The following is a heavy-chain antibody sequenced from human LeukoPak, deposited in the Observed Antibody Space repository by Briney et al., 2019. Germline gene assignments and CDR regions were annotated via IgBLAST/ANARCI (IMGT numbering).Heavy chain of an antibody. CDR3: ARSVGVVVINWFGP. Sequence: PSETLSLTCTVSGYSISSGYYWGWIRQPPGKGLEWIGSIYHSGSTYYNPSLKSRVTISVDTSKNQFSLKLRSVTAADTAVYYCARSVGVVVINWFGPWGQGTLVTVSS. V-gene: IGHV4-38-2*02. CDR2: IYHSGST. CDR1: GYSISSGYY. D-gene: IGHD3-22*01. J-gene: IGHJ5*02.